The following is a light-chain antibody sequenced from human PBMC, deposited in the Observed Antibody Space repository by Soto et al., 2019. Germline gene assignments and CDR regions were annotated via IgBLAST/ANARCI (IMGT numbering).Light chain of an antibody. V-gene: IGKV3-20*01. Sequence: EIVLTQSPGTLSLSPGDRATLSCRASQSVRSNYLAWYQQKPGQAPRLLISGASNRATGIPDRFSGSASGTDFTLTISRLEPEDYAVYYCHQYGSSPRTFGQRTKVQIK. CDR1: QSVRSNY. CDR3: HQYGSSPRT. CDR2: GAS. J-gene: IGKJ1*01.